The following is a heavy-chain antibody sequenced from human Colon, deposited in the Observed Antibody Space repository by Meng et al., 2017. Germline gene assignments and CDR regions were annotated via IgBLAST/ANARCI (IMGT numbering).Heavy chain of an antibody. CDR3: ANNFASRGSGHLDY. CDR1: GFTFSSYG. V-gene: IGHV3-7*01. Sequence: GGLLRSPGAALGFTFSSYGMSWVRQAPGKGLEWVANIKQDGSGKKYVASVKAGFTISRDDDKNSLFLRMISRRAEETAAYYCANNFASRGSGHLDYWGQGTLVTVSS. CDR2: IKQDGSGK. D-gene: IGHD3-3*01. J-gene: IGHJ4*02.